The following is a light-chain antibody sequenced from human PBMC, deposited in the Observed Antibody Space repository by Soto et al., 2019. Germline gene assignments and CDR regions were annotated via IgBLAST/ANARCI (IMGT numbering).Light chain of an antibody. CDR3: QQYSDFLIS. CDR1: PSISRS. CDR2: DDS. V-gene: IGKV1-5*01. J-gene: IGKJ3*01. Sequence: DIQMTQSPSTLSASVGDRVTITCRASPSISRSLAWYQQKPGKAPSLLIYDDSSLEGGVPSRFSGSGFGTEFTLTITNLQPADFATYYCQQYSDFLISFGPGTTVDFK.